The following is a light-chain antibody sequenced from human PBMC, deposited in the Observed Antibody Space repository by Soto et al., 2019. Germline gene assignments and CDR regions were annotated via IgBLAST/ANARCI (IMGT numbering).Light chain of an antibody. J-gene: IGKJ1*01. CDR2: AAS. V-gene: IGKV1-27*01. CDR1: QGISNY. Sequence: DIQMTQSPSTLSGSVGDRVTITCRASQGISNYLAWYQQKPGKVPKLLIYAASTLQSGAPSRFSGSGSGTDFTLTISSLQPEDVATYYCQKYNSAPRTFGKGTKVDIK. CDR3: QKYNSAPRT.